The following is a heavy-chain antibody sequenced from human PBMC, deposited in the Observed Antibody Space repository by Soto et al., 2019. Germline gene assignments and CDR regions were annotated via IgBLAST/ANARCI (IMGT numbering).Heavy chain of an antibody. V-gene: IGHV1-18*01. Sequence: ASVKFSCKASGYTFTSCGISWVRQAPGQGLEWMGWISAYNGNTNYAQKLQGRVTMTTDTSTSTAYMELRSLRSDDTAVYYCARDSGSSSWNYYYYGMDVWGQGTTVTVSS. J-gene: IGHJ6*02. D-gene: IGHD6-13*01. CDR1: GYTFTSCG. CDR3: ARDSGSSSWNYYYYGMDV. CDR2: ISAYNGNT.